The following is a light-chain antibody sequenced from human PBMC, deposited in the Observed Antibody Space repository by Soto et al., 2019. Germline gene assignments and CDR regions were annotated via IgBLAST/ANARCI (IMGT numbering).Light chain of an antibody. CDR1: QSLLHSNGYYY. CDR2: LGS. J-gene: IGKJ1*01. V-gene: IGKV2-28*01. Sequence: DIVMTQSPLSLPVTPGEPASISCRSSQSLLHSNGYYYLDWYLQKPGQSPQLLIYLGSNRASGVPDRFSGSGSGTDFTMKISRVEAEDVGFYYCMQSLRTRTFGQGTKVEIK. CDR3: MQSLRTRT.